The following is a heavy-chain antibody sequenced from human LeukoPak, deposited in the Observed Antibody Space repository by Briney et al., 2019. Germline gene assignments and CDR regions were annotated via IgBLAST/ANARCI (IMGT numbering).Heavy chain of an antibody. Sequence: GASVKVSCKASGYTFTGYYMHWVRQAPGQGLEWMGWINPNSGGTNYAQKFQGRVTMTRDTFISTAYMELSRLRSDDTAVYYCARDGFWGSSGYPPDYWGQGTLVTVSS. CDR2: INPNSGGT. D-gene: IGHD3-22*01. V-gene: IGHV1-2*02. CDR3: ARDGFWGSSGYPPDY. J-gene: IGHJ4*02. CDR1: GYTFTGYY.